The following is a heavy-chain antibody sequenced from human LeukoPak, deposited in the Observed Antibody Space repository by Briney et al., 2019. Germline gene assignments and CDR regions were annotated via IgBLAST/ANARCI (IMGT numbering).Heavy chain of an antibody. CDR1: GGSIYSSTYY. CDR2: IYYSGST. CDR3: ARGSLVAAAGIVRFDP. J-gene: IGHJ5*02. D-gene: IGHD6-13*01. Sequence: SETLSLTCIVSGGSIYSSTYYWGWIRQPPGKGLEWIGSIYYSGSTYYNPSLKSRVTISVDTSKNQFSLKLSSVTAADTAVYYCARGSLVAAAGIVRFDPWGQGTLVTVSS. V-gene: IGHV4-39*07.